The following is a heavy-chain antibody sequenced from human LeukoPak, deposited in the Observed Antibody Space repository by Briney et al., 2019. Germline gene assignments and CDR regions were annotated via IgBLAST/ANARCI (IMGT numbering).Heavy chain of an antibody. CDR1: GYTFTSYG. J-gene: IGHJ4*02. Sequence: ASVKVSCKASGYTFTSYGINWVRQAPGQGLEWMGWISIYNGKTKYAQKFQGRVTMTTDTSTSTAYMELTSLRSDDTAVYYCARVQSAAIGRYYFDYWGQGTLVTVSS. D-gene: IGHD2-2*01. CDR3: ARVQSAAIGRYYFDY. CDR2: ISIYNGKT. V-gene: IGHV1-18*01.